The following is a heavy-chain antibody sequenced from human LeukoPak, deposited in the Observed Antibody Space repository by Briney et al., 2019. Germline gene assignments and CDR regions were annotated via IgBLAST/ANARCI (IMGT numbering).Heavy chain of an antibody. Sequence: GASVKVSCKASGGTFSSYVISWVRQAPGQGLEWMGRIIPILGIANYAQKFQGRVTITADKSTSTAYMELSSLRSEDTAVYYCARSLVGATDHFDYWGQGTLVTVSS. V-gene: IGHV1-69*04. CDR2: IIPILGIA. CDR1: GGTFSSYV. CDR3: ARSLVGATDHFDY. D-gene: IGHD1-26*01. J-gene: IGHJ4*02.